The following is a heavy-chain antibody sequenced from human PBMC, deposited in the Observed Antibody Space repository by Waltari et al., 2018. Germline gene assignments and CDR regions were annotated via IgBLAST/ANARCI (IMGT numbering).Heavy chain of an antibody. CDR2: ISGSGGST. Sequence: EVQLLESGGGLVQPGGSLRLSCAASGFTFSSYDMSWVRQAPGKGLEWVSAISGSGGSTYYADSVKGRFTISRDNSKNTLYLQMNSLRAEDTAVYYCAKDRGDGSGSPTDYWGQGTLVTVSS. D-gene: IGHD3-10*01. J-gene: IGHJ4*02. CDR1: GFTFSSYD. V-gene: IGHV3-23*01. CDR3: AKDRGDGSGSPTDY.